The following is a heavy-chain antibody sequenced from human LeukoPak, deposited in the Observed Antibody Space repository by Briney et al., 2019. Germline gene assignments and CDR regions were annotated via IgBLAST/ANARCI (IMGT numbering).Heavy chain of an antibody. D-gene: IGHD3-22*01. CDR3: VTTYYYDSSGFDGEYYFDY. V-gene: IGHV4-61*08. J-gene: IGHJ4*02. CDR1: GGSISSGDYY. CDR2: IYYSGST. Sequence: SETLSLTCTVSGGSISSGDYYWSWIRQPPGKGLEWIGYIYYSGSTNYNPSLKSRVTISVDRSKNQFSLRLSSVTAADTAVYYCVTTYYYDSSGFDGEYYFDYWGQGTLVTVSS.